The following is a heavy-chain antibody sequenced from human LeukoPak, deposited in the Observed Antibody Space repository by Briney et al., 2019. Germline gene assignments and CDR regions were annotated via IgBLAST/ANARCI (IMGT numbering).Heavy chain of an antibody. Sequence: SETLSLTCAVYGGSFSGYYWSWIRQHPGKGLEWIGYIYYSGSTYYNPSLKSRVTISVDTSKNQFSLKLSSVTAADTAVYYCARDSREYGMDVWGQGTTVTVSS. CDR2: IYYSGST. CDR3: ARDSREYGMDV. V-gene: IGHV4-31*11. J-gene: IGHJ6*02. CDR1: GGSFSGYY. D-gene: IGHD3-10*01.